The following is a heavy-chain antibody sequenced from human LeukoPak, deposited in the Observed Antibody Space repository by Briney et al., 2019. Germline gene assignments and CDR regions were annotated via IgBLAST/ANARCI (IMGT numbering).Heavy chain of an antibody. Sequence: GASVKVSCKVSGYTLTELSMHWVRQAPGQGLEWMGGIIPIFGTANYAQKFQGRVTITADESTSTAYMELSSLRSEDTAVYYCARDGVYYDSSGQYFDYWGQGTLVTVSS. J-gene: IGHJ4*02. D-gene: IGHD3-22*01. CDR2: IIPIFGTA. CDR3: ARDGVYYDSSGQYFDY. V-gene: IGHV1-69*13. CDR1: GYTLTELS.